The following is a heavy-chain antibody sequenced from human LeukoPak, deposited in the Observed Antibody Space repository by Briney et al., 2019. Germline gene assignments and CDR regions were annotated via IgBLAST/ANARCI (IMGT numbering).Heavy chain of an antibody. Sequence: SETLSLTCIVSGGSLNSPNYYWGWIRQPPGKGLEWIGTIYYTGTTYYNPSLKSRLTISVDTSKNQFSLKLTSVTAADTAVYYCARHDYYGSLNWFDPWSQGTLITVSS. V-gene: IGHV4-39*01. J-gene: IGHJ5*02. D-gene: IGHD3-10*01. CDR3: ARHDYYGSLNWFDP. CDR1: GGSLNSPNYY. CDR2: IYYTGTT.